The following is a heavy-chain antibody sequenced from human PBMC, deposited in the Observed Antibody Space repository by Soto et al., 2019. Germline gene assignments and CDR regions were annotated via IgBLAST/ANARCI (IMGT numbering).Heavy chain of an antibody. V-gene: IGHV4-31*03. D-gene: IGHD3-22*01. J-gene: IGHJ3*02. CDR3: ARSPKYYYDTSRAFDI. Sequence: PSETLSLTCTVSGASINSGGNYWSWIRQHPGQGMEWIGYIFFSENTYHNPSLKSRVTISVDTSKNQFSLKLSSVTAAVSSVYYCARSPKYYYDTSRAFDIWGPGTVVTVSS. CDR1: GASINSGGNY. CDR2: IFFSENT.